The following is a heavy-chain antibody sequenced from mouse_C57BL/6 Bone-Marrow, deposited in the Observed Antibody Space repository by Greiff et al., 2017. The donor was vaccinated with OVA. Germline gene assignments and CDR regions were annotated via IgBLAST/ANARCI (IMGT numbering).Heavy chain of an antibody. J-gene: IGHJ4*01. V-gene: IGHV14-4*01. CDR2: IDPENGDT. D-gene: IGHD1-1*01. CDR3: TTSTVVAPGAMDY. CDR1: GLNIKDDY. Sequence: EVQLQQSGAELVRPGASVKLSCTASGLNIKDDYMHWVKQRPEQGLEWIGWIDPENGDTEYASKFQGKATITADTSSNTAYLQLSSLTSEDTAVYYCTTSTVVAPGAMDYWGQGTSVTVSS.